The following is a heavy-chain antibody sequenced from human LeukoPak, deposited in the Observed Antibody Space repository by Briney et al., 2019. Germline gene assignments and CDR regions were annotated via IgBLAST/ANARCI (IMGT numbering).Heavy chain of an antibody. V-gene: IGHV1-18*01. CDR3: ARDISAPPTVLLWFGERSDAFDI. Sequence: ASVKVSCKASGYTFTSYGISWVRQAPGQGLEWMGWISAYNGNTNYAQKLQGRVTMTTGTSTSTAYMELRSLRSDDTAVYYCARDISAPPTVLLWFGERSDAFDIWGQGTMVTVSS. J-gene: IGHJ3*02. CDR1: GYTFTSYG. D-gene: IGHD3-10*01. CDR2: ISAYNGNT.